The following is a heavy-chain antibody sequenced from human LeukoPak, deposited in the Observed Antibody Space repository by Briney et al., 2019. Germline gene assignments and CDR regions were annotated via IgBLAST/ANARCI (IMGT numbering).Heavy chain of an antibody. CDR3: ASRTDYETYYEDY. CDR2: IYHSGST. V-gene: IGHV4-30-2*01. D-gene: IGHD3-3*01. J-gene: IGHJ4*02. CDR1: GGSISSGGYY. Sequence: SETLSLTCTVSGGSISSGGYYWSWIRQPPGKGLEWIGYIYHSGSTCYNPSLKSQVTISVDRSKNQFSLRLSSVTAADTAVYYCASRTDYETYYEDYWGQGTLVTVSS.